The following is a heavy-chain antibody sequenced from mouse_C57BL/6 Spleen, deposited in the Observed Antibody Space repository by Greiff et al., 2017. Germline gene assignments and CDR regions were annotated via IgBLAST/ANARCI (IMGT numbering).Heavy chain of an antibody. Sequence: QVQLQQSGAELVKPGASVKLSCKASGYTFTSYWMQWVKQRPGQGLEWIGEIDPSDSYTNYNQKFKGKATLTVDTSSSTAYMQLSSLTSEDSAVYYCARWQLTGTAMDYWGQGTSVTVSS. V-gene: IGHV1-50*01. CDR1: GYTFTSYW. J-gene: IGHJ4*01. CDR2: IDPSDSYT. D-gene: IGHD4-1*01. CDR3: ARWQLTGTAMDY.